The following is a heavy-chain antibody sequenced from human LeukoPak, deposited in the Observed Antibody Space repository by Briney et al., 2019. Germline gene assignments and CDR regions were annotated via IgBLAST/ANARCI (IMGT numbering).Heavy chain of an antibody. Sequence: SETLSLTGTVSGGSISSSSYYWGWIRQPPGKGLEWIGSIYYSGSTYYNPSLKSRVTISVDTSKNQFSLKLSSVTAADTAVYYCARARGFGELLSWGQGTLVTVSS. J-gene: IGHJ5*02. D-gene: IGHD3-10*01. CDR3: ARARGFGELLS. CDR2: IYYSGST. CDR1: GGSISSSSYY. V-gene: IGHV4-39*07.